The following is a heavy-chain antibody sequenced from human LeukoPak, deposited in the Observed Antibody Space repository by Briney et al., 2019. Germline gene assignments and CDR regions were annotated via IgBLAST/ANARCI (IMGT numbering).Heavy chain of an antibody. CDR2: MNPSDNGV. CDR1: GYTFTEHY. Sequence: ASVKVSCKASGYTFTEHYIHWVRQAPGQGLEWMGWMNPSDNGVNYAQKFQGRVAMTRDTSISTAYVEVTRLTSDDTAVYYCTTNAAALDYWGQGTLVTVSS. J-gene: IGHJ4*02. D-gene: IGHD6-13*01. V-gene: IGHV1-2*02. CDR3: TTNAAALDY.